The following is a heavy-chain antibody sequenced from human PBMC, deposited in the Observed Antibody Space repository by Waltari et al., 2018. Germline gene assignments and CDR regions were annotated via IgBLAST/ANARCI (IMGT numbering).Heavy chain of an antibody. Sequence: EVQLVESGGGLVQPGGSLRLSCEVSGFTFSNYWMHWVRQVPGKGLVWGSRMKHERTGTNYADSVQGRFTISRDNAKNTLYLQLNSLRGEDTAVYYCGRGYNDRRLDYWGQGTLVTVSS. CDR3: GRGYNDRRLDY. CDR1: GFTFSNYW. J-gene: IGHJ4*02. D-gene: IGHD1-1*01. V-gene: IGHV3-74*01. CDR2: MKHERTGT.